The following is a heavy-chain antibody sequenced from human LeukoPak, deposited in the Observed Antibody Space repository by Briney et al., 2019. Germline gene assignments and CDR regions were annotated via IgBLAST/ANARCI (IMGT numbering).Heavy chain of an antibody. Sequence: SETLSLTCTVSGDSVSTTNYYWGWIRQPPGRGLEWIGSISYTGNTYYSPSLRSRITVSIDTSKNQFSLTLTSVTAADTAVYYCAKLGDYDCWSGYFYYFDYWGQGTLVTVSS. D-gene: IGHD3-3*01. V-gene: IGHV4-39*01. J-gene: IGHJ4*02. CDR1: GDSVSTTNYY. CDR3: AKLGDYDCWSGYFYYFDY. CDR2: ISYTGNT.